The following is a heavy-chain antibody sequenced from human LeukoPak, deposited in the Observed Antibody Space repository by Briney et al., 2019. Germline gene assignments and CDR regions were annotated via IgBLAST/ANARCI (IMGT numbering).Heavy chain of an antibody. CDR3: ARDCSGGSCYNDANFDY. Sequence: ASVKVSCKASGYTFTSYDINWVRQATGQGLEWMGWMNPNSGNTGYAQKFQGRVTMTRNTSISTGYMELSSLRSEDTAVYYCARDCSGGSCYNDANFDYWGQGTLVTVSS. V-gene: IGHV1-8*01. J-gene: IGHJ4*02. CDR2: MNPNSGNT. D-gene: IGHD2-15*01. CDR1: GYTFTSYD.